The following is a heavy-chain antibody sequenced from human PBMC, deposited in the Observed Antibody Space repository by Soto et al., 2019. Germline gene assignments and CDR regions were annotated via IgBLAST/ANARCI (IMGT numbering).Heavy chain of an antibody. J-gene: IGHJ6*02. Sequence: GGSLRLSCAASGFTFSSYGMHWVRQAPSKGLEWVAVIWYDGSNKYYADSAKGRFTISRDNSKNTLYLQMNSLRAEDTAVYYRGREAQDGAGYNRHYYYDGRDVWGQGPTFTVS. CDR2: IWYDGSNK. D-gene: IGHD3-10*01. V-gene: IGHV3-33*01. CDR3: GREAQDGAGYNRHYYYDGRDV. CDR1: GFTFSSYG.